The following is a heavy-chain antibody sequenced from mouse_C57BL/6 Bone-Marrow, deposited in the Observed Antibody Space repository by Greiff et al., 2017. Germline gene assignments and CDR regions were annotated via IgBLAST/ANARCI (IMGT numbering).Heavy chain of an antibody. CDR3: ARDVYETY. CDR1: GYTFTSYG. Sequence: VQLVESGAELARPGASVKLSCKASGYTFTSYGISWVKQRTGQGLEWIGEIYPRSGNTYYNEKFKGKATLTADKSSSTAYMELRSLTSEDSAVYFCARDVYETYWGQGTLVTVSA. CDR2: IYPRSGNT. D-gene: IGHD1-1*01. J-gene: IGHJ3*01. V-gene: IGHV1-81*01.